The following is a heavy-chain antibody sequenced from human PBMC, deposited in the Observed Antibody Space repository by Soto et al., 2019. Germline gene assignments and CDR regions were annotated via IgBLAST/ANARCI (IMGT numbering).Heavy chain of an antibody. CDR3: AREIYDDYDSSGFDH. V-gene: IGHV3-74*01. D-gene: IGHD3-22*01. CDR2: INSDGSFT. J-gene: IGHJ4*02. CDR1: AFTFKNHW. Sequence: EVQLVESGGGLVQPGGSQRLSCAASAFTFKNHWMHWVRQVPGKGPVWVSRINSDGSFTSYADAVKGRFTISRDNAKNTLSLQMNSLRAEDTAVYYCAREIYDDYDSSGFDHWGQGTLVTVSS.